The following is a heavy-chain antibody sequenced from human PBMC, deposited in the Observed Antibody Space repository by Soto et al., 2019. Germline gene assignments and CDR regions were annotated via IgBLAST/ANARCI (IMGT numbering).Heavy chain of an antibody. Sequence: GGSLRLSCGASGFTFGDYAVSWVRQAPGKGPEWVSAISGGGGQTYYLESVKGRFTISRDNSKNTVSLLLNSLRADDTAVYYCAKEGSPPFFQHWGQGTLVTVSS. V-gene: IGHV3-23*01. J-gene: IGHJ4*02. CDR3: AKEGSPPFFQH. CDR1: GFTFGDYA. CDR2: ISGGGGQT. D-gene: IGHD3-10*01.